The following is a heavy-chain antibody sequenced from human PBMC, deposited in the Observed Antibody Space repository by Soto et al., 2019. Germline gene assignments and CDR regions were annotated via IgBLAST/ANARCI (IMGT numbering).Heavy chain of an antibody. CDR3: ARDKYSYGSLAFDY. Sequence: VRLSCAASGFTVSSNYMSWVRQAPGKGLEWVSVIYSGGSTYYADSVKGRFTISRDNSKNTLYLQMNSLRAEDTAVYYCARDKYSYGSLAFDYWGQGTLVTVSS. V-gene: IGHV3-53*01. D-gene: IGHD5-18*01. CDR1: GFTVSSNY. CDR2: IYSGGST. J-gene: IGHJ4*02.